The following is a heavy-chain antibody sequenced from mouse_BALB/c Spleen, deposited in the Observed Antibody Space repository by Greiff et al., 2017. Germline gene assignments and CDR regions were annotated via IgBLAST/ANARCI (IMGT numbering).Heavy chain of an antibody. D-gene: IGHD2-4*01. J-gene: IGHJ4*01. V-gene: IGHV5-6*01. Sequence: EVKLVESGGDLVKPGGSLKLSCAASGFTFSSYGMSWVRQTPDKRLEWVATISSGGSYTYYPDSVKGRFTISRDNAKNTLYLQMSSLKSEDTAMYYCARQGGYDYFYAMDDWGQGTSVTVST. CDR3: ARQGGYDYFYAMDD. CDR1: GFTFSSYG. CDR2: ISSGGSYT.